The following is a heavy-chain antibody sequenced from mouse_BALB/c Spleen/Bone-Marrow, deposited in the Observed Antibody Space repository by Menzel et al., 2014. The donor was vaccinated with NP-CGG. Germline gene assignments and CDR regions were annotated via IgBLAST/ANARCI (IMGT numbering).Heavy chain of an antibody. D-gene: IGHD4-1*01. CDR3: ARWEYYAMDY. CDR1: GFNIKDTH. Sequence: VQLQQSGAELVKPGASVKLSCTASGFNIKDTHMHWVKQRPEQGLEWIGRIDPANGNTKYDPKFQGKATITADTSSNTAYLQLSSLTSEGTAVYYCARWEYYAMDYWGQGTSVTVSS. J-gene: IGHJ4*01. CDR2: IDPANGNT. V-gene: IGHV14-3*02.